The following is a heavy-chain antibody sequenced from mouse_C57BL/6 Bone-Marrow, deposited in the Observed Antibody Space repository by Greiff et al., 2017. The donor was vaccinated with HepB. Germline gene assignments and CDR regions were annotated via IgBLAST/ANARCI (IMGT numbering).Heavy chain of an antibody. CDR3: TTYYGNPLY. V-gene: IGHV14-4*01. CDR2: IDPENGDT. J-gene: IGHJ2*01. Sequence: EVKLLESGAELVRPGASVKLSCTASGFNIKDDYMHWVKQRPEQGLEWIGWIDPENGDTEYASKFQGKATITADTSSNTAYLQLSSLTSEDTAVYYCTTYYGNPLYWGQGTTLTVSS. CDR1: GFNIKDDY. D-gene: IGHD2-1*01.